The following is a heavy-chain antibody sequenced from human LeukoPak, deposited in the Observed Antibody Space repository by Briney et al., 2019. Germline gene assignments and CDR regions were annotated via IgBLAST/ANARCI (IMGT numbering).Heavy chain of an antibody. CDR1: GFTFSSHW. CDR3: VRAFDH. V-gene: IGHV3-7*01. Sequence: GGSLRLSCAASGFTFSSHWMSWVRQAPGKGLEWVANIKKDGSETYYVDSVTGRFTISRDNAKNSLYLQMNSLRVEDKAVYYCVRAFDHWGQGILVTVSS. J-gene: IGHJ4*02. CDR2: IKKDGSET.